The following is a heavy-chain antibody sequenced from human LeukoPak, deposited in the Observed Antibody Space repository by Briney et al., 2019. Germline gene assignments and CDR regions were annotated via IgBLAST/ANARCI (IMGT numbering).Heavy chain of an antibody. J-gene: IGHJ6*03. Sequence: ASVKVSCKASGYTFTSYDINWVRQATGQGLEWMGWMNPNSGNTGYAQKFQGRVTMTRNTSISTAYMELSSLRSDDTAVYYCARDPTGYSSSFGARSYYYYYYMDVWGKGTTVTVSS. CDR1: GYTFTSYD. CDR2: MNPNSGNT. D-gene: IGHD6-6*01. V-gene: IGHV1-8*01. CDR3: ARDPTGYSSSFGARSYYYYYYMDV.